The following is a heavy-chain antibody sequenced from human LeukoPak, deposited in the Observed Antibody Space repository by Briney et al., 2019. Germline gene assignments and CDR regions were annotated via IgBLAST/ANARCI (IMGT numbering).Heavy chain of an antibody. V-gene: IGHV3-48*03. D-gene: IGHD4-17*01. J-gene: IGHJ4*02. CDR3: AREGHYGDSDY. CDR2: ITSSGSNM. CDR1: GFTFSNYE. Sequence: GGSLRLSCAASGFTFSNYEMNWVRQAPGKGLEWVSYITSSGSNMYYPDSVKGRFTISRDNAKNSLYLQMNSLRAEDTAVYYCAREGHYGDSDYWGQGTLVTVSS.